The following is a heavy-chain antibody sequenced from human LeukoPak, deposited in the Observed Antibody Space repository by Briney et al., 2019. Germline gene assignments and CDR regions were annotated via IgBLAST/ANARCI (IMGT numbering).Heavy chain of an antibody. CDR1: GFTFSSYA. CDR3: DTTGYYDFWSGYSDFDY. Sequence: GGSLRLSCAASGFTFSSYAMSWVRQAPGKGLEWVSAISGSGGSTYYADSVKGRFTISRDNSKNTLYLQMNSLRAEDTAVCYCDTTGYYDFWSGYSDFDYWGQGTLVTVSS. J-gene: IGHJ4*02. D-gene: IGHD3-3*01. V-gene: IGHV3-23*01. CDR2: ISGSGGST.